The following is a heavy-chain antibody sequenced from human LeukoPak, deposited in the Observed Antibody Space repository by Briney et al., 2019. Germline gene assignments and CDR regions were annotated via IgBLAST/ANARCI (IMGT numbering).Heavy chain of an antibody. CDR1: GGSFSGYY. CDR2: INHSGST. CDR3: ARDERRLYYFDH. D-gene: IGHD1-1*01. Sequence: SETLSLTCAVYGGSFSGYYWSWIRQPPGKGLEWIGEINHSGSTNYNPSLKSRVTISVYASKNQFSLKLSSVTAADTAVYYCARDERRLYYFDHWSQGTLVTVSS. J-gene: IGHJ4*02. V-gene: IGHV4-34*01.